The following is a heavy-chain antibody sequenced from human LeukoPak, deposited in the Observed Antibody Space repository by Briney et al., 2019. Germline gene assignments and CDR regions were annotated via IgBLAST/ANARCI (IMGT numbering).Heavy chain of an antibody. CDR3: ARVFPLYYGSGSYSQNHNWFDP. V-gene: IGHV4-59*01. CDR1: GGSISSYY. J-gene: IGHJ5*02. Sequence: SETLSLTCTVSGGSISSYYWSWIRQPPGKGLEWIGYIYYSGSTNYNPSLKSRVTISVDTSKNQFSLKLSSVTAADTAVYYCARVFPLYYGSGSYSQNHNWFDPWGQGTLVTVSS. D-gene: IGHD3-10*01. CDR2: IYYSGST.